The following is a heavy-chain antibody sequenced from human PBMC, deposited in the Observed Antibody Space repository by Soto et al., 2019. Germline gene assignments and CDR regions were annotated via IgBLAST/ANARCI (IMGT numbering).Heavy chain of an antibody. CDR3: ARDNPYTNSFGNWFDP. D-gene: IGHD6-13*01. J-gene: IGHJ5*02. CDR2: IIPVFGTV. V-gene: IGHV1-69*01. CDR1: GGTFSNYA. Sequence: QVRLVQSGAEVKKPGSSVKVSCKASGGTFSNYAITWLRLAPGQGLEWLGGIIPVFGTVNYAQKFQGRVTITADESTSTAYMELNRLRSEDTAVYYCARDNPYTNSFGNWFDPWGQGTLV.